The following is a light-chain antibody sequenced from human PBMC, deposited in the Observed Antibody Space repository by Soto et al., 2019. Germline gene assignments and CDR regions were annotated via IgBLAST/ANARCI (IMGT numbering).Light chain of an antibody. CDR1: SSNIGANA. CDR2: SNN. V-gene: IGLV1-44*01. Sequence: QSVLTQPPSASGTPGQRVTISCSGSSSNIGANAVNWHQQLPGTAPKLLIYSNNQRPSGVPERFSGPKSGTSASLALSGLQSDDEADYFCAVWDDRLGGWVFGGGTKLTVL. CDR3: AVWDDRLGGWV. J-gene: IGLJ3*02.